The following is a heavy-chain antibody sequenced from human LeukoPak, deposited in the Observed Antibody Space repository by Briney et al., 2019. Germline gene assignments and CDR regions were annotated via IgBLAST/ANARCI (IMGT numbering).Heavy chain of an antibody. V-gene: IGHV1-18*01. J-gene: IGHJ6*02. D-gene: IGHD3-10*01. CDR3: ARDVSMVRGVTAGYYYGMDV. Sequence: GASVKVSCKASGYTFTSYGISWVRRAPGQGLEWMGWISAYNGNTNYAQKPQGRVTMTRNTSISTAYMELSSLRSEDTAVYYCARDVSMVRGVTAGYYYGMDVWGQGTLVTVSS. CDR1: GYTFTSYG. CDR2: ISAYNGNT.